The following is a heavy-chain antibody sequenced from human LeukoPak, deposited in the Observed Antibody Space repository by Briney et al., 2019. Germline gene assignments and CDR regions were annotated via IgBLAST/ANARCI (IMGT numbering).Heavy chain of an antibody. CDR1: GFTFSSYA. CDR2: ISGSGGST. J-gene: IGHJ4*02. D-gene: IGHD2-15*01. CDR3: TKGYVGYCTSGSCYPHDY. Sequence: GGSLRLSCAASGFTFSSYAMSWVRQAPGKGLEWVSAISGSGGSTYYADSVKGRFTISRDNAKNSLYLQMNSLRAEDTAVYYCTKGYVGYCTSGSCYPHDYWGQGTLVTVSP. V-gene: IGHV3-23*01.